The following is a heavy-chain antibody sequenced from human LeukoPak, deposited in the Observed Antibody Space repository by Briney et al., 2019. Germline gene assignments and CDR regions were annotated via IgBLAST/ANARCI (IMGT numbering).Heavy chain of an antibody. CDR3: ARTRYSGSYPNDY. Sequence: ASVKVSCKASGYTFTGYYMHRVRQAPGQGLEWMGWINPNSGGTNYAQKFQGRVTMTRDTSISTAYMELSRLRSDDTAVYYCARTRYSGSYPNDYWGQGTLVTVSS. CDR1: GYTFTGYY. CDR2: INPNSGGT. D-gene: IGHD1-26*01. J-gene: IGHJ4*02. V-gene: IGHV1-2*02.